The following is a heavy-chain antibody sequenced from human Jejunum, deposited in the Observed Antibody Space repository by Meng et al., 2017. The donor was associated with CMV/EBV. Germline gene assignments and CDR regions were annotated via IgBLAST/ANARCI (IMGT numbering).Heavy chain of an antibody. J-gene: IGHJ6*02. D-gene: IGHD3-3*01. Sequence: NFKSYAMRWVRQAKGKGMEWVSAISGDGSATYYADSVKGRFTISRDNSKKTLFLQMNSLRAEDTAIYYCCIGDFWSGSLYYYGMDVWGQGTTVTVSS. CDR3: CIGDFWSGSLYYYGMDV. CDR2: ISGDGSAT. CDR1: NFKSYA. V-gene: IGHV3-23*01.